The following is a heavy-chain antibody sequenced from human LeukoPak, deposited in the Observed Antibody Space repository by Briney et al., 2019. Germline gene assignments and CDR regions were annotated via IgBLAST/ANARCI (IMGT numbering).Heavy chain of an antibody. CDR1: GFTFSSYG. J-gene: IGHJ3*02. Sequence: GGSLRLSRAASGFTFSSYGMHWVRQAPGKGLEWVAFIRYDGSNKYYADSVKGRFTISRDNSKNTLYLQMNSLRAEDTAVYYCAGGLRPRINAFDIWGQGTMVTVSS. CDR2: IRYDGSNK. V-gene: IGHV3-30*02. D-gene: IGHD2-15*01. CDR3: AGGLRPRINAFDI.